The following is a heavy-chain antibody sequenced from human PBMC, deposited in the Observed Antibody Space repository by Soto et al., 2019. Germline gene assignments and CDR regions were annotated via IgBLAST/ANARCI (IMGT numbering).Heavy chain of an antibody. CDR2: VSGSGGNA. CDR3: AKVDTALARSTFSKRFDF. V-gene: IGHV3-23*01. J-gene: IGHJ4*02. CDR1: GFTFSNYA. Sequence: EVQLLESGGGLVQPGGSLRLSCAASGFTFSNYAMNWVRQAPGKGLEWVSGVSGSGGNAYYADSGKGRITISRDNSKNPLYLQMSSLRAEDTAVYYCAKVDTALARSTFSKRFDFWGQGTLVTVSS. D-gene: IGHD5-18*01.